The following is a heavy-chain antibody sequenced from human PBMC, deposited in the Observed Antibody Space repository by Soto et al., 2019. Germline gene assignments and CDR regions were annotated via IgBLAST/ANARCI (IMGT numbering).Heavy chain of an antibody. CDR3: ARDLYDFWSGISYADAFDI. CDR1: GFTFSSFA. Sequence: GGSLRLSCAASGFTFSSFAMSWVRQARGEGLEWVSGISDSGGSTYYADSVKGRFTISRDNAKNSLYLQMNSLRAEDTAVYYCARDLYDFWSGISYADAFDIWGQGTMVTVSS. V-gene: IGHV3-23*01. CDR2: ISDSGGST. D-gene: IGHD3-3*01. J-gene: IGHJ3*02.